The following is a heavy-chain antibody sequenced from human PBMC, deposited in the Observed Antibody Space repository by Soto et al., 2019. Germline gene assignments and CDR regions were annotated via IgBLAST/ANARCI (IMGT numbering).Heavy chain of an antibody. D-gene: IGHD1-26*01. Sequence: SETLSLTCTVSGGSVSSGSYYWSWIRQPPGKGLEWIGYIYYSGSTNYNPSLKSRVTISVDTSKNQFSLKLSSVTAADAAVYYCARAPGGATTDYYYYYYMDVWGKGTTVTVSS. J-gene: IGHJ6*03. CDR3: ARAPGGATTDYYYYYYMDV. V-gene: IGHV4-61*01. CDR2: IYYSGST. CDR1: GGSVSSGSYY.